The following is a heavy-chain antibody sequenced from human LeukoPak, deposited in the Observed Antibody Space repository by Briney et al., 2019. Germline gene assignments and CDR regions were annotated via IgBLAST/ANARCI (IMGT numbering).Heavy chain of an antibody. CDR1: GGSFSGYY. Sequence: SETLSLTCAVYGGSFSGYYWSWIRQPPGKGLGWIGEINHSGSTNYNPSLKSRVTISVDTSKNQFSLKLSSVTAADTAVYYCARAPIGAKSHDAFDIWGQGTMVTVSS. J-gene: IGHJ3*02. V-gene: IGHV4-34*01. D-gene: IGHD4/OR15-4a*01. CDR2: INHSGST. CDR3: ARAPIGAKSHDAFDI.